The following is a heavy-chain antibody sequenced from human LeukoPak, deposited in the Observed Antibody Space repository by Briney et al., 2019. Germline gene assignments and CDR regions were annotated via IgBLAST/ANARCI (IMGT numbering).Heavy chain of an antibody. Sequence: SETLSLTCTVSGGSISSYYWSWIRQPPGKGLEWIGYIYYSGSTNYNPSLKSRVTISVDRSKNQFSLKLSSVTAADTAVYYCARAPGYGDSQAEGAFDIWGQGTMVTVSS. J-gene: IGHJ3*02. CDR1: GGSISSYY. CDR3: ARAPGYGDSQAEGAFDI. D-gene: IGHD4-17*01. V-gene: IGHV4-59*12. CDR2: IYYSGST.